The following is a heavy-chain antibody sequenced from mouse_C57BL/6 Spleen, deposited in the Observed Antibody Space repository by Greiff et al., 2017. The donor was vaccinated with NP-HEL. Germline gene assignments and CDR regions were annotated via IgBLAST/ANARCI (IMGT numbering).Heavy chain of an antibody. CDR1: GYTFTDYY. CDR2: INPNNGGT. V-gene: IGHV1-26*01. CDR3: ARVRLGLLHDYAMDY. Sequence: VQLQQSGPELVKPGASVKISCKASGYTFTDYYMNWVKQSHGKSLEWIGDINPNNGGTSYNQKFKGKATLTVDKSSSTAYMELRSLTSEDSAVYYCARVRLGLLHDYAMDYWGQGTSVTVSS. D-gene: IGHD2-3*01. J-gene: IGHJ4*01.